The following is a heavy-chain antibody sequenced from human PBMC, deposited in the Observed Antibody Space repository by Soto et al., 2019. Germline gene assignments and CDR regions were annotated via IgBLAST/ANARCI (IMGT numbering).Heavy chain of an antibody. CDR3: AKLGGVLFWSGYYFDY. D-gene: IGHD3-3*01. Sequence: QPGGSLRLSCAASGFTFSSYAMSWVRQAPGKGLEWVSAISGSGGSTYYADSVKGRFTISRDNSKNTLYLQMNSLRAEDTAVYYCAKLGGVLFWSGYYFDYWGQGTLVTVSS. CDR1: GFTFSSYA. CDR2: ISGSGGST. V-gene: IGHV3-23*01. J-gene: IGHJ4*02.